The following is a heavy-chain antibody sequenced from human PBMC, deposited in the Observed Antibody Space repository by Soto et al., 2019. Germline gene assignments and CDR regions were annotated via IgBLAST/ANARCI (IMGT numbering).Heavy chain of an antibody. V-gene: IGHV4-34*01. J-gene: IGHJ4*02. Sequence: SETLSLTCAVYGGSFSGYYWTRIRQPPGTGLEWIGEINHSGSTNYNPSLKSRVTIFVDPSKNQFSLKLTSLTAADTAVYYCARDKITGLFDYWGQGTLVTVSS. D-gene: IGHD2-8*02. CDR2: INHSGST. CDR3: ARDKITGLFDY. CDR1: GGSFSGYY.